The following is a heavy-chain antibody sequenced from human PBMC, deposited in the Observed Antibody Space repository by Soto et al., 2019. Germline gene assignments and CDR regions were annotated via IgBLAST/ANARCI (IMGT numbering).Heavy chain of an antibody. V-gene: IGHV4-30-2*01. J-gene: IGHJ5*02. CDR2: IYHSGST. CDR1: GGSISSGGYS. Sequence: QLQLQESGSGLVKPSQTLSLTCAVSGGSISSGGYSWSWIRQPPGKGLEWIGYIYHSGSTYYNPSLKSRVTISVDRSKNQFSLKLSSVTAADTAVYYCARSFLGGNWLDPWGQGTLVTVSS. CDR3: ARSFLGGNWLDP. D-gene: IGHD3-16*01.